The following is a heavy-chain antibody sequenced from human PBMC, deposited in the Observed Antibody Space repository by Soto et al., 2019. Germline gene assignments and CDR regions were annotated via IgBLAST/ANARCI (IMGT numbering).Heavy chain of an antibody. CDR1: GGSISSYY. Sequence: PSETLSLTCTVSGGSISSYYWSWIRQPPGKGLEWIGYIYYSGSTNYNPSLKSRVTISVDTSKNQFSLKLSSVTAADTAVYYCARYDYDRFDFSGQGTLLTVFS. V-gene: IGHV4-59*01. D-gene: IGHD3-22*01. J-gene: IGHJ4*02. CDR3: ARYDYDRFDF. CDR2: IYYSGST.